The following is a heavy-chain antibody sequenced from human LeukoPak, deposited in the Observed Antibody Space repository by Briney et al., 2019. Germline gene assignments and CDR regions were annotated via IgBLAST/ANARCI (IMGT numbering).Heavy chain of an antibody. Sequence: GGSLRLSCAASGFTFSSYGMHWGRQAPGKGLEWVAVIWYDGSNKYYADSVKGRFTISRDNSKNTLYLQMNSLRAEDTAVYYCARVLDTAMATPLDYWGQGTLVTVSS. D-gene: IGHD5-18*01. CDR3: ARVLDTAMATPLDY. J-gene: IGHJ4*02. CDR2: IWYDGSNK. CDR1: GFTFSSYG. V-gene: IGHV3-33*01.